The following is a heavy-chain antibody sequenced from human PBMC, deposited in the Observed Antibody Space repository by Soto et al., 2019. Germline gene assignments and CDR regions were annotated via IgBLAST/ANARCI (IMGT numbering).Heavy chain of an antibody. J-gene: IGHJ4*02. D-gene: IGHD1-1*01. CDR2: INPNSGGT. Sequence: ASVKVSCKASVYTFTGYYIHWVRQAPGQGLEWMGWINPNSGGTNYAQKFQGWVTMTRDTSISTAYMELSRLRSDDTAVYYCARDVRNTKFDYWGQGTLVTVSS. CDR3: ARDVRNTKFDY. CDR1: VYTFTGYY. V-gene: IGHV1-2*04.